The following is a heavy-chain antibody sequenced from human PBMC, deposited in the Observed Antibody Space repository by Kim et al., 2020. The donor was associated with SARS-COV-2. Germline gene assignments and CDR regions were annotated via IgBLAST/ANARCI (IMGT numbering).Heavy chain of an antibody. CDR2: MNPNSGNT. D-gene: IGHD3-9*01. CDR1: GYTFTSYD. Sequence: ASVKVSCKASGYTFTSYDINWVRQATGQGLEWMGWMNPNSGNTGYAQKFQGRVTMTRNTSISTAYMELSSLRSEDTAVYYCARALRYFDWLLSHYYYYYMDVGGKGTTVTVSS. V-gene: IGHV1-8*01. CDR3: ARALRYFDWLLSHYYYYYMDV. J-gene: IGHJ6*03.